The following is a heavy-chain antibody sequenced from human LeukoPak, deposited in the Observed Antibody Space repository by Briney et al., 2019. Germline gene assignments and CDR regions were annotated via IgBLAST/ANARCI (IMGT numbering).Heavy chain of an antibody. CDR1: GFTFSDYY. J-gene: IGHJ4*02. V-gene: IGHV3-11*04. CDR3: ARAGSSPLFDY. D-gene: IGHD6-6*01. CDR2: ISSNGRTI. Sequence: GGSLRLSCAASGFTFSDYYMSWIRQAPGKGLEWVSYISSNGRTINYVDSVKGRFTISRDNAENSVYLQMNSLRAEDTAVYYCARAGSSPLFDYWGQGTLVTVSS.